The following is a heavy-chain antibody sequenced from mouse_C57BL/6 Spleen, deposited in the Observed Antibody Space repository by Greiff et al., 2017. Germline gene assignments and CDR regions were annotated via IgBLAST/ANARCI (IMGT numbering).Heavy chain of an antibody. D-gene: IGHD1-1*01. V-gene: IGHV2-5*01. CDR2: IWRGGST. J-gene: IGHJ4*01. CDR1: GFSLTSYG. CDR3: AKTGGATVGAMDY. Sequence: VQLQQSGPGLVQPSQSLSITCTVSGFSLTSYGVHWVRQSPGKGLEWLGVIWRGGSTDYNAAIMSRLSITKDNSKSQVFFKMNSLQADDTAIYYCAKTGGATVGAMDYWGQGTSVTVSS.